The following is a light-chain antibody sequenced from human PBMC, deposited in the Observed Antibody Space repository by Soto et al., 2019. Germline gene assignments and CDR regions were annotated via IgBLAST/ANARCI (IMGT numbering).Light chain of an antibody. CDR1: QSVSSY. CDR2: DAS. Sequence: DIVLTQSHATLSLSPGERATLSWRASQSVSSYLAWYQKKPGQAPRLLIYDASKRATGIPASFSGSAFGTDYTLTISSLEPEEFAVDYCQQRSKWRTFGQGTKVDIK. V-gene: IGKV3-11*01. CDR3: QQRSKWRT. J-gene: IGKJ1*01.